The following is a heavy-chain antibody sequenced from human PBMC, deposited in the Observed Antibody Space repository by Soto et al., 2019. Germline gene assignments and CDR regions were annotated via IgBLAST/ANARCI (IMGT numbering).Heavy chain of an antibody. CDR2: ISYDGSNK. Sequence: GGSLRLSCAASGFTFSSYGMHWVRQAPGKGLEWVAVISYDGSNKYYADSVKGRFTISRDNSKNTLYLQMNSLRAEDTAVYYCAKCHREGSSGWYPQRYYYYGMDVWGQGTTVTVSS. J-gene: IGHJ6*02. CDR1: GFTFSSYG. V-gene: IGHV3-30*18. D-gene: IGHD6-19*01. CDR3: AKCHREGSSGWYPQRYYYYGMDV.